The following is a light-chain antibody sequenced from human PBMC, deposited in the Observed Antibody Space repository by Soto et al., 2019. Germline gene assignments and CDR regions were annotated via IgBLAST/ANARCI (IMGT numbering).Light chain of an antibody. V-gene: IGLV2-8*01. J-gene: IGLJ1*01. CDR1: SGDIGAYDY. CDR3: SSYAGRTFPYV. CDR2: EVT. Sequence: QSVLTQPPSASGSPGQSVTISCTGTSGDIGAYDYVSWYQQHPGKAPKLLIYEVTKRPLGVPDRFSGSKSGNAASLTVSGLQAEDEADYYCSSYAGRTFPYVFGTGTKLTVL.